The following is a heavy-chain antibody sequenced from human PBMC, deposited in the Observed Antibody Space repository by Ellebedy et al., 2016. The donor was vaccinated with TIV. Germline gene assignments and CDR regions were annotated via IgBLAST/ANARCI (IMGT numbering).Heavy chain of an antibody. CDR1: GYTFTSYY. V-gene: IGHV1-46*01. J-gene: IGHJ4*02. Sequence: ASVKVSCKASGYTFTSYYMPWVRQAPGQGLEWMGIINPSGGSTSSAPKVQGRITMTRDRSTSTVYMELSSLRSEDTAVYYCARSYGDPDFWGQGTRVTVSS. CDR3: ARSYGDPDF. CDR2: INPSGGST. D-gene: IGHD2-21*02.